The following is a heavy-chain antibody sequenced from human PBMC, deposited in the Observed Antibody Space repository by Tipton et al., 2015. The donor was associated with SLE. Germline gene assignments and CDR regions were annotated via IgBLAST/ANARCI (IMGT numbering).Heavy chain of an antibody. Sequence: TLSLTCTVSGGSISSDYWSWIRQPPGKGLEWIGYIYYSGFTDYNPSLKSLVTMSLGTSKNQFPKKMSSVTAADTAVYYCVRVLSLRELPHCFDYWGQGTLVTVSS. CDR3: VRVLSLRELPHCFDY. CDR1: GGSISSDY. CDR2: IYYSGFT. J-gene: IGHJ4*02. V-gene: IGHV4-59*13. D-gene: IGHD1-7*01.